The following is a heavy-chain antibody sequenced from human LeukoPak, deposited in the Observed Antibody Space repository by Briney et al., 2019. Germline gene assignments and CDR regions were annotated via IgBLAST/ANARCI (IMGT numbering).Heavy chain of an antibody. D-gene: IGHD6-19*01. CDR1: GGSFSIYY. CDR3: ARVFSVAGTFDY. V-gene: IGHV4-4*07. Sequence: SETLSLTCTVSGGSFSIYYWSWIRQPAGKGLEWIGRIYTSGSTYYNPSLKSRVTMSVDTSKNQFSLNLSSVTAADTAVYYCARVFSVAGTFDYWGQGTLVTVSS. J-gene: IGHJ4*02. CDR2: IYTSGST.